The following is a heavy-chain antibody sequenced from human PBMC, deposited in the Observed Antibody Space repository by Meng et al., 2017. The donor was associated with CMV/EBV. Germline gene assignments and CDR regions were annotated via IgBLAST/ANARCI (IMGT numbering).Heavy chain of an antibody. V-gene: IGHV3-7*01. CDR3: ARGLRGPSLVRGVTHDAFDI. CDR1: GFTFSGYW. J-gene: IGHJ3*02. D-gene: IGHD3-10*01. Sequence: GESLKISCAASGFTFSGYWMSWVRQAPGKGLEWVANIKQDGSEKYYVDSVKGRFTISRDNAKNSLYLQMNSLRAEDTAVYYCARGLRGPSLVRGVTHDAFDIWGQGTMVTVSS. CDR2: IKQDGSEK.